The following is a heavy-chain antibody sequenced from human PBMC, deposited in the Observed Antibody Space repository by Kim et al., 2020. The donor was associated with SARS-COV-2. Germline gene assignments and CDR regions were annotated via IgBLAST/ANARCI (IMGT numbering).Heavy chain of an antibody. Sequence: KGRFTISRENAKNSLYLQMNSLRAEDTAVYYCATARNFDWLSRARYYFDYWGQGTLVTVSS. V-gene: IGHV3-11*06. J-gene: IGHJ4*02. D-gene: IGHD3-9*01. CDR3: ATARNFDWLSRARYYFDY.